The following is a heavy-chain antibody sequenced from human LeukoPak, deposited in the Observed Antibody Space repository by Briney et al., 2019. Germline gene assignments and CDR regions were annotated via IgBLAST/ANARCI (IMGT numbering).Heavy chain of an antibody. J-gene: IGHJ4*02. CDR1: GFTFSNYV. D-gene: IGHD5-12*01. Sequence: GGSLRLSCAVSGFTFSNYVMSWVRQAPGKGPEWVSGIIGSGDITYYADSVKGRFTISRDNSKNTLYLQMSTLRADDTGVYYCARAARGYHYWGQGTLVTVSS. CDR3: ARAARGYHY. CDR2: IIGSGDIT. V-gene: IGHV3-23*01.